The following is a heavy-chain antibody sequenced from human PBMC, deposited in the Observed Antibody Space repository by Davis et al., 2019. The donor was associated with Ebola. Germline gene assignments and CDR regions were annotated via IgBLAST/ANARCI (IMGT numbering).Heavy chain of an antibody. Sequence: MPSETLSLTCTVTGGPSSSYYWRWIRQPPGKGLEWIGYIYYSGSTNYNPSLKSRVTISVDTSKNQFSLKLSSVTAADTAVYYCARGVTPQYWGQGTLVTVSS. V-gene: IGHV4-59*01. CDR1: GGPSSSYY. CDR3: ARGVTPQY. J-gene: IGHJ4*02. CDR2: IYYSGST.